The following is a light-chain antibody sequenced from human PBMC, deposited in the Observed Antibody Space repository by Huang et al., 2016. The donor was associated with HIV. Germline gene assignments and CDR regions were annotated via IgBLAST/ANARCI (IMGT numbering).Light chain of an antibody. CDR2: AAA. J-gene: IGKJ1*01. V-gene: IGKV3-15*01. CDR3: QQYNDWPRS. CDR1: QNINTN. Sequence: EIVMTQSPGTLSVAPGERATLSCRASQNINTNLSWFQQKPGQAPMLLSYAAATRTADFPARISGSGSRTEFTLTISSLQSEDIAVYYCQQYNDWPRSFGQGTKVEIK.